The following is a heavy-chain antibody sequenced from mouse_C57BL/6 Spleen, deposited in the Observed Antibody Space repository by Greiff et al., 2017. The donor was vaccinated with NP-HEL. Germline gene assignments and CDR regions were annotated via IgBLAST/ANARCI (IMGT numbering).Heavy chain of an antibody. Sequence: VQLQQSGPELVKPGASVKISCKASGYTFTSYWITWVKQRPGQGLEWIGDIYPGSGSTNYNEKFKSKATLTVDTSSSTAYMQLSSLTSEDSAVYYCARDLSPGNFDYWGQGTTLTVSS. V-gene: IGHV1-55*01. CDR1: GYTFTSYW. CDR2: IYPGSGST. CDR3: ARDLSPGNFDY. J-gene: IGHJ2*01.